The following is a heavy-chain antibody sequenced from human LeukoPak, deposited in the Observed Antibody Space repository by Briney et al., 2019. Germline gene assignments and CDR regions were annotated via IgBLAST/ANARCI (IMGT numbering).Heavy chain of an antibody. CDR3: ARYDVWGSYRAFDY. V-gene: IGHV4-38-2*02. J-gene: IGHJ4*02. Sequence: SETLSLTCTVSGYSISSGYYWGWIRQPPGKGLEWIGTIYHSGSTYYNPSLKSRVTISVDTSKNQFSLKLSSVTAADTAVYYCARYDVWGSYRAFDYWGQGTLVTVSS. CDR1: GYSISSGYY. CDR2: IYHSGST. D-gene: IGHD3-16*02.